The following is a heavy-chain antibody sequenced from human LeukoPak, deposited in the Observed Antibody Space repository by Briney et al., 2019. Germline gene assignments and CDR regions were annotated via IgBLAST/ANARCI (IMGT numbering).Heavy chain of an antibody. CDR2: IYTSGST. J-gene: IGHJ6*03. D-gene: IGHD6-13*01. CDR3: AREVLYSSSSYYMDV. CDR1: GGSISSGSYY. Sequence: PSETLSLTCTVSGGSISSGSYYWSWIRQPAGKGLEWIGRIYTSGSTNYNPSLKSRVTISEDTSKNQFSLKLSSVTAADTAVYYCAREVLYSSSSYYMDVWGKGTTVTVSS. V-gene: IGHV4-61*02.